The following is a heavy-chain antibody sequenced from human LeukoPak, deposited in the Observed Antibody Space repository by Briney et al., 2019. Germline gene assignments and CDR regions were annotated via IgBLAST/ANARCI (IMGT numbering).Heavy chain of an antibody. D-gene: IGHD1-26*01. CDR1: S. CDR2: ISSSSSTI. J-gene: IGHJ5*02. CDR3: AREMGIVGA. V-gene: IGHV3-48*01. Sequence: SMNWVRQAPGKGLEWVSYISSSSSTIYYADSVKGGFTISRDNAKKSLYLQMNSLRAEDTAVYYCAREMGIVGAWGQGTLVTVSS.